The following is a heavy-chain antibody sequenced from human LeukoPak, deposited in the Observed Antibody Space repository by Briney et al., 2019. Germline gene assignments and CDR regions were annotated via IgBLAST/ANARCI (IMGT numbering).Heavy chain of an antibody. CDR1: GYSISSGYY. Sequence: SETLSLTCTVSGYSISSGYYWGWIRQPPGKGLESIGSIYHSGSTYYNPSLKSRVTISVDTSKNQSSLKLSSVTAADTAVYSCARSDTPFYYYYCMDVWGKGTTVTVSS. V-gene: IGHV4-38-2*02. CDR3: ARSDTPFYYYYCMDV. D-gene: IGHD5-18*01. J-gene: IGHJ6*03. CDR2: IYHSGST.